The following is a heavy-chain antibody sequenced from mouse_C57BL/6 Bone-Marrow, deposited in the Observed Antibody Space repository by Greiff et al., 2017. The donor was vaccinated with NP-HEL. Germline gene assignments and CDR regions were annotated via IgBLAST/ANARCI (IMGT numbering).Heavy chain of an antibody. D-gene: IGHD1-1*01. J-gene: IGHJ2*01. CDR2: IDPENGDT. Sequence: EVKLVESGAELVRPGASVKLSCTASGFNIKDDYMHWVKQRPEQGLEWIGWIDPENGDTEYASKFQGKATITADTSSNTAYLQLSSLTSEDTAVYYCTTFTTVGGGYYFDYWGQGTTLTVSS. CDR1: GFNIKDDY. V-gene: IGHV14-4*01. CDR3: TTFTTVGGGYYFDY.